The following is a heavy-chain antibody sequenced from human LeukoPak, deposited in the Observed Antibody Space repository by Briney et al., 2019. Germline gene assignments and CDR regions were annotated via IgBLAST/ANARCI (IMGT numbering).Heavy chain of an antibody. Sequence: GSLRLSCAASGFTLSSYSMNWVRQAPGKGLEWVSYISSSSTHIYYADSVKGRFTISRDNARNSLYLQMNSLRAEDTAIYYCARSEHSSSSFDYWGQGTLVTVSS. D-gene: IGHD6-6*01. J-gene: IGHJ4*02. CDR3: ARSEHSSSSFDY. CDR1: GFTLSSYS. V-gene: IGHV3-21*01. CDR2: ISSSSTHI.